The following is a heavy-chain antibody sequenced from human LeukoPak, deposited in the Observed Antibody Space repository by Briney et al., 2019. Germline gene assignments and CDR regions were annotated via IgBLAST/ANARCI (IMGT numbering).Heavy chain of an antibody. J-gene: IGHJ4*02. CDR1: GGTFSSYA. V-gene: IGHV1-69*13. CDR2: IIPIFGTA. D-gene: IGHD3-16*01. CDR3: ARDGLQSYAPLWY. Sequence: GASVKVSCKASGGTFSSYAVSWVRQAPGQGLEWMGGIIPIFGTANYAQKFQGRVTITADESTSTAYMELSSLRSEDTAVYYCARDGLQSYAPLWYWGQGTLVTVSS.